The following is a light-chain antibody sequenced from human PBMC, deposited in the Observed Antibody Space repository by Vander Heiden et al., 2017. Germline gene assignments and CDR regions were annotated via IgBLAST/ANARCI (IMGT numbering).Light chain of an antibody. CDR1: QGISSY. CDR3: QQFNSYPLT. J-gene: IGKJ3*01. CDR2: AAS. Sequence: IELTESPSFLSASVGDRVTITCRASQGISSYLAWYQQKPGKAPKLLIYAASTLQSGVPSRFSGSGSGTEFTLTISSLQPEDFATYYCQQFNSYPLTFGPGTKVDIK. V-gene: IGKV1-9*01.